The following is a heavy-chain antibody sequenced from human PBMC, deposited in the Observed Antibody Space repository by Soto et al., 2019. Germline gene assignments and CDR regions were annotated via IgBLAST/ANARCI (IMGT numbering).Heavy chain of an antibody. V-gene: IGHV1-18*01. CDR2: ISAYNGNT. Sequence: ASVKVSCKASGYTFTSYGISWVRQAPGQGLEWMGWISAYNGNTNYAQKLQGRVTMTTDTSTSTAYMELRSLRSDDTAVYYCARAPRIAARPYFDYWGQGTLVTVSS. J-gene: IGHJ4*02. D-gene: IGHD6-6*01. CDR1: GYTFTSYG. CDR3: ARAPRIAARPYFDY.